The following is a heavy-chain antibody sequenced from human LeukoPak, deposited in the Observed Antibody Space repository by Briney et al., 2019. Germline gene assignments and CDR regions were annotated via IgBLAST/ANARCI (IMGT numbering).Heavy chain of an antibody. CDR2: IYYSGST. V-gene: IGHV4-59*01. Sequence: SETLSLTCTVTGGSISSYYWSWIRQPPGKGLEWIGYIYYSGSTNYNPSLKSRVTISVDTSKNQFSLKLSSVTAADTAVYYCAREDPIGAFDIWGQGTMVTVSS. CDR1: GGSISSYY. CDR3: AREDPIGAFDI. J-gene: IGHJ3*02.